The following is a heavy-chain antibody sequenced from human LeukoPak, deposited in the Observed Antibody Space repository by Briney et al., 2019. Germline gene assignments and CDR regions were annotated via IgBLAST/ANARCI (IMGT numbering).Heavy chain of an antibody. CDR2: ISSSSSYI. D-gene: IGHD1-26*01. J-gene: IGHJ4*02. V-gene: IGHV3-21*01. Sequence: GGSLRLSCAASGFTFSSYSMNWVRQAPGKGLEWVSSISSSSSYIYYADSVKGRFTIPRDNAKNSLYLQMNSLRAEDTAVYYCARGRGIVGAIDYWGQGTLVTVSS. CDR1: GFTFSSYS. CDR3: ARGRGIVGAIDY.